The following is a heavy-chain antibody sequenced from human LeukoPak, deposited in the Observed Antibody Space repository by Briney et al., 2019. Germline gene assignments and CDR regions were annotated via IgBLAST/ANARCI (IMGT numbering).Heavy chain of an antibody. CDR3: ARSTGYTYGYD. Sequence: GESLKISCKGSGYTFSNYWIGWVRQMPGKGLEWMGIIYPGESDIRYSPSFQGQVTISADKSISTAYLQWSSLKASDTAMYYCARSTGYTYGYDWGQGTLVTVSS. D-gene: IGHD5-18*01. V-gene: IGHV5-51*01. CDR1: GYTFSNYW. CDR2: IYPGESDI. J-gene: IGHJ4*02.